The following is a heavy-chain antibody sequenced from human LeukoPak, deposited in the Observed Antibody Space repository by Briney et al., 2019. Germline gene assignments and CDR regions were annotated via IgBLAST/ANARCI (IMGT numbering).Heavy chain of an antibody. CDR2: IYYSGST. Sequence: PSETLSLTCTVSGGSISSYYWSWLRQPPGKGLECIGYIYYSGSTNYNPSLKSRVTISVDASKNHFSLKLSSVTAADTAVYYCAGLPSSYSDTSGYSDYWGQGTLVTVSS. CDR3: AGLPSSYSDTSGYSDY. D-gene: IGHD3-22*01. J-gene: IGHJ4*02. CDR1: GGSISSYY. V-gene: IGHV4-59*08.